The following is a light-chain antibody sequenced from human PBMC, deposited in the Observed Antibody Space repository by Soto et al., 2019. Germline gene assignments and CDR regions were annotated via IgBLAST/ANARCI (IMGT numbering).Light chain of an antibody. V-gene: IGLV3-1*01. J-gene: IGLJ2*01. CDR2: QDS. Sequence: SYELTQPPSVSVSPGQTASITCSGDKLGNKYACWYQQKPGQSPVLVIYQDSKRPSGIPERFSGSNSGNTATLTISGTQAMDEADYYCQAWDSGTVVFGGGTKSPS. CDR3: QAWDSGTVV. CDR1: KLGNKY.